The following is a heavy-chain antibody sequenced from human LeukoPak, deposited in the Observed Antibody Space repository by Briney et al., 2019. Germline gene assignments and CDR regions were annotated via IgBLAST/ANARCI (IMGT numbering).Heavy chain of an antibody. D-gene: IGHD3-10*01. CDR1: GGSISRYY. CDR2: IYYSGST. V-gene: IGHV4-59*01. CDR3: ARGLYGSGSYYNLFDY. Sequence: SETLSLTCTVSGGSISRYYWSWIRQPPGKGLEWIGYIYYSGSTNYNPSLKSRVTISVDTSKNQFSLKLSSVTAADTAVYYCARGLYGSGSYYNLFDYWGQGTLVTVSS. J-gene: IGHJ4*02.